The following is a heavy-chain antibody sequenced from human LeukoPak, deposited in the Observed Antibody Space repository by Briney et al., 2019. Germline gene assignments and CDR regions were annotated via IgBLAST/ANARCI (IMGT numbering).Heavy chain of an antibody. CDR3: VREILYCSGGSCYRGPSDN. Sequence: SETLSLTCTVSGGSISSYYWSWIRQPPGKGLEWIGYIYYSGSTNYNPSLKSRVTISVDTSKNQFSLKLSSVAAADTAVYYCVREILYCSGGSCYRGPSDNWGQGTLVTVSA. CDR1: GGSISSYY. V-gene: IGHV4-59*12. D-gene: IGHD2-15*01. J-gene: IGHJ4*02. CDR2: IYYSGST.